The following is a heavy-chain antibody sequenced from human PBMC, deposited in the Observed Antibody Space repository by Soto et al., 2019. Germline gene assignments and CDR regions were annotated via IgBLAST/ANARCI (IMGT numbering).Heavy chain of an antibody. V-gene: IGHV4-59*02. CDR3: ARGIPRAFDI. CDR2: IYYSGST. Sequence: SLSLTCTAAGGSVSRYYRSWIRQPPGKGLEWIGYIYYSGSTNYNPSLKSRVTISVDTSKNQFSLKLSSVTAADTAVYYCARGIPRAFDIWGQGTMVTVSS. CDR1: GGSVSRYY. D-gene: IGHD2-2*02. J-gene: IGHJ3*02.